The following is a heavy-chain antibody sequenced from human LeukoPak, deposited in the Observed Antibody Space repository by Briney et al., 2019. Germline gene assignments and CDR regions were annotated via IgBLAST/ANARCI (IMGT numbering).Heavy chain of an antibody. CDR1: GYSFSDYY. D-gene: IGHD1-26*01. Sequence: ASVNVSCEASGYSFSDYYIHGVRPAPGQGLEWMGWISAYDGNTNYAQKLQGRGTMTTDTSTSTAYMELRSLRSDDTAVYYCARDRELDGYYYYYMDVWGKGTTVTVSS. V-gene: IGHV1-18*04. CDR3: ARDRELDGYYYYYMDV. J-gene: IGHJ6*03. CDR2: ISAYDGNT.